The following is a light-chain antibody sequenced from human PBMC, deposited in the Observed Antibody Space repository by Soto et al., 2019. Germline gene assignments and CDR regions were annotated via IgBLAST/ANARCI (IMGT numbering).Light chain of an antibody. CDR1: SGHSSYA. CDR2: LNSDGSH. J-gene: IGLJ2*01. Sequence: QAVVTQSPSASASMGASVKLTCTLRSGHSSYAIAWHQQQPEKGPRYLMNLNSDGSHSKGDGIPDRFSGSSSGAERYLTISGLQSEDEADYYCQTWGTGIRVFGGGTKVTFL. V-gene: IGLV4-69*01. CDR3: QTWGTGIRV.